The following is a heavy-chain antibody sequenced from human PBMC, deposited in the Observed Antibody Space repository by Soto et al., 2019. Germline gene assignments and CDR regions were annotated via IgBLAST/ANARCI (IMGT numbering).Heavy chain of an antibody. V-gene: IGHV3-21*01. CDR2: ISSTSAYT. Sequence: GGSLSLSCAASGFTFSSYAMHWERQPQERGLECVSSISSTSAYTHYADAVKGRFTISRDKANNSLFLQMNSLRAEDTAAYSCARELALAGNYWGQGALVTVS. J-gene: IGHJ4*02. D-gene: IGHD6-19*01. CDR3: ARELALAGNY. CDR1: GFTFSSYA.